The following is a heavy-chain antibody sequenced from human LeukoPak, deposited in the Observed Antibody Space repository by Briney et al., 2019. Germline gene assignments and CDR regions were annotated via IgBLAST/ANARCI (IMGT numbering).Heavy chain of an antibody. CDR3: ARVGYDSSGYYSWYYYYMDV. CDR1: GYTFTSYD. V-gene: IGHV1-8*03. CDR2: MNPNSGNT. D-gene: IGHD3-22*01. Sequence: GASVKVSCKASGYTFTSYDINWVRQATGQGLEWMGWMNPNSGNTGYAQKFQGSVTITRNTSISTAYMELSSLRSEDTAVYYCARVGYDSSGYYSWYYYYMDVWGKGTTVTVSS. J-gene: IGHJ6*03.